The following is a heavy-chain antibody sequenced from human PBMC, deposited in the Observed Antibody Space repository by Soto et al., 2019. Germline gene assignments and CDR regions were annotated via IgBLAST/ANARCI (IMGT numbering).Heavy chain of an antibody. CDR1: GGTFSSYA. CDR2: IIPIFGTA. V-gene: IGHV1-69*01. CDR3: ARESIAVAGNFYYYGMDV. Sequence: QVQLVQSGAEVKKPGSSVKVSCKASGGTFSSYAISWVRQAPGQGLEWMGGIIPIFGTANYAQKFQGRVTITADESTSTAYMELSSLRSEDTAVYCCARESIAVAGNFYYYGMDVWGQGTTVTVSS. D-gene: IGHD6-19*01. J-gene: IGHJ6*02.